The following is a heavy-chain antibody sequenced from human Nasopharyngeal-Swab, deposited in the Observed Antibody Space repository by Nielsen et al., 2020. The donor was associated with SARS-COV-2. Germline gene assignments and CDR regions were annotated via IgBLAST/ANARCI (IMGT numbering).Heavy chain of an antibody. J-gene: IGHJ3*02. D-gene: IGHD4/OR15-4a*01. Sequence: WVRQAPGQGLEWMGGITPIFGTANYAQKFQGRVTITADKSTSTAYMELSSLRSEDTAVYYCARRRAMVPQDAYDIWGQGTMVTVSS. CDR2: ITPIFGTA. CDR3: ARRRAMVPQDAYDI. V-gene: IGHV1-69*06.